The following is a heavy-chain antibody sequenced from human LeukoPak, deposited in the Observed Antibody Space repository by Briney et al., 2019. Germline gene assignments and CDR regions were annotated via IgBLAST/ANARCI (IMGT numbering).Heavy chain of an antibody. D-gene: IGHD6-19*01. Sequence: GGSLRLSCTASGFTFNNYWMHWVRQAPGKGPVWVSRINTDGSSTSYADSVKGRFTISRDNAKNTLYLQMNSLRAEDTAVYYYARALAVTGTGGFDPWGQGTLVTVSS. J-gene: IGHJ5*02. V-gene: IGHV3-74*01. CDR3: ARALAVTGTGGFDP. CDR1: GFTFNNYW. CDR2: INTDGSST.